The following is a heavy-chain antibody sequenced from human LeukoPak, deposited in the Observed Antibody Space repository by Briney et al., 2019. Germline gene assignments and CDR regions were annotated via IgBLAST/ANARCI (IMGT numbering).Heavy chain of an antibody. CDR3: ARSPGTSGSYYDGYYYYYMDV. D-gene: IGHD1-26*01. V-gene: IGHV5-51*01. CDR1: GYSFTSYW. Sequence: GESLKISCKGSGYSFTSYWIGWVRQMPGKGLEWMGIIYPGDSDTRYSPSFQGQVTISADKSISPAYLQWSSLKASETAMYYCARSPGTSGSYYDGYYYYYMDVWGKGTTVTVSS. J-gene: IGHJ6*03. CDR2: IYPGDSDT.